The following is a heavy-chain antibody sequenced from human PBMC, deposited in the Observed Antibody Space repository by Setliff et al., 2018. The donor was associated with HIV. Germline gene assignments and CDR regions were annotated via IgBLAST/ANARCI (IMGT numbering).Heavy chain of an antibody. J-gene: IGHJ4*02. D-gene: IGHD3-22*01. CDR2: ISHDGSQK. Sequence: SLRLSCAASGFTFSTYGMLWVRQAPGKGLEWVAVISHDGSQKYYADSVKGRFTISRDNSKNTLYLQMNSLRAEDTAIYYCARDRASSGYYARFDHWGQGTLVTVSS. V-gene: IGHV3-30*03. CDR3: ARDRASSGYYARFDH. CDR1: GFTFSTYG.